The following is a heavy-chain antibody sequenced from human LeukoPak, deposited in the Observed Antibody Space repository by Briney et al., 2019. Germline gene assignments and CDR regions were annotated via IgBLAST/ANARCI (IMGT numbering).Heavy chain of an antibody. CDR2: INPNSGGT. Sequence: ASVKVSCKASGYTFTGCYMHWVRQAPGQGLEWMGWINPNSGGTNYAQKFQGRVTMTRDTSISTAYMELSRLRSDDTAVYYCARDLGDSSGWYYYFDYWGQGTLVTVSS. CDR1: GYTFTGCY. CDR3: ARDLGDSSGWYYYFDY. J-gene: IGHJ4*02. D-gene: IGHD6-19*01. V-gene: IGHV1-2*02.